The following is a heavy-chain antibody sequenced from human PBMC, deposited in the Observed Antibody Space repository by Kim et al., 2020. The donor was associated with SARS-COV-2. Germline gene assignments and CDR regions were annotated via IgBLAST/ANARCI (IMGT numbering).Heavy chain of an antibody. V-gene: IGHV3-30*04. CDR3: ARGDGPGNWLVDL. Sequence: GGSLRLSCAASGFTFSNYSMHWVRQAPGKGLEWMAVIHFDGNNIHYADFVKGQFTISRDNSKNILYLEVKSLRGDDTAVYFCARGDGPGNWLVDLWGQGTLVTVSS. D-gene: IGHD4-17*01. J-gene: IGHJ4*02. CDR2: IHFDGNNI. CDR1: GFTFSNYS.